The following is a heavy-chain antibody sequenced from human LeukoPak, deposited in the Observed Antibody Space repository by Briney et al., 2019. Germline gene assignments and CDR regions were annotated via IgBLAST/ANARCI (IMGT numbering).Heavy chain of an antibody. CDR3: ARGMSGSYYYLDY. V-gene: IGHV3-30*04. Sequence: PGRSLRLSCAASGFTFSSYAMHWVRQAPGKGLEWVAVISYDGSNKYYADSVKGRFTISRDNSKNTLYLQMNSLRAEDTAVYYCARGMSGSYYYLDYWGQGTLVTVSS. D-gene: IGHD1-26*01. J-gene: IGHJ4*02. CDR2: ISYDGSNK. CDR1: GFTFSSYA.